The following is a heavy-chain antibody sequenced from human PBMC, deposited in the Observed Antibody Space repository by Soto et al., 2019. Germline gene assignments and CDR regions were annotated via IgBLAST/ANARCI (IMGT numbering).Heavy chain of an antibody. V-gene: IGHV3-48*01. CDR1: GFTFSSYS. CDR2: ISSSSSTI. D-gene: IGHD5-12*01. CDR3: ARAYGGVYYYYYMDV. J-gene: IGHJ6*03. Sequence: GGSLRLSCAASGFTFSSYSMNWVRQAPGKGLEWVSYISSSSSTIYYADSVKGRFTISRDNAKNSLYLQMNSLRAEDTAVYYCARAYGGVYYYYYMDVWGKGTTVTVSS.